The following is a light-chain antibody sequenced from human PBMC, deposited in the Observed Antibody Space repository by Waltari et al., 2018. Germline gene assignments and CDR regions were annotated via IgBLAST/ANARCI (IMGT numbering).Light chain of an antibody. J-gene: IGLJ2*01. CDR2: GNN. CDR3: AAWDDSLNGVV. CDR1: SSNIGSNT. Sequence: QSVLTQPPSASGTPGQRVTISCSGSSSNIGSNTVNWYQQLPGTAPKLLIYGNNQRPSGVPARFSGSKSGTSASLAISGRQSEDEADYYCAAWDDSLNGVVFGGGTKLTVL. V-gene: IGLV1-44*01.